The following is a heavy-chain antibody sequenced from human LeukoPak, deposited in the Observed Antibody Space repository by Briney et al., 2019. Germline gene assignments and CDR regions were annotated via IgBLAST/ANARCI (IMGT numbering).Heavy chain of an antibody. Sequence: GGSLRLSCAASGFIFSNYAMTWVRQAPGKGREWVSIIGGVSESFYYADSVKGRFTVSRDNSKDTLYLQINSLRDEDTAVYYCARRWLGDPYGMDVWGQGTTVSVSS. CDR2: IGGVSESF. D-gene: IGHD3-10*01. J-gene: IGHJ6*02. CDR3: ARRWLGDPYGMDV. CDR1: GFIFSNYA. V-gene: IGHV3-23*01.